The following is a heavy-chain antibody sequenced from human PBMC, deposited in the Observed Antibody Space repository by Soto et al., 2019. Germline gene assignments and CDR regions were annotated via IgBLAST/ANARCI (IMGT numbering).Heavy chain of an antibody. V-gene: IGHV4-59*08. Sequence: PSETLSLTCTPSRRSMISYHSSCIRQPPGKGLEWIGYIYYSGSTNYNPSLKSRVTISVDTSKNQFSLKLSSVTAADTAVYYCARIYPSRYFDYWGQGTLVSVSS. CDR1: RRSMISYH. CDR3: ARIYPSRYFDY. CDR2: IYYSGST. J-gene: IGHJ4*02. D-gene: IGHD5-12*01.